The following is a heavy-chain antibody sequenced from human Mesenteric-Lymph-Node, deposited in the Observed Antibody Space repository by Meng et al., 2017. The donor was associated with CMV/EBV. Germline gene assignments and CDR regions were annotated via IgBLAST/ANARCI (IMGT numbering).Heavy chain of an antibody. CDR2: INPNSGGT. CDR3: ARDGWCSSTTCYSWFDP. D-gene: IGHD2-2*01. V-gene: IGHV1-2*02. CDR1: YTFTSYY. Sequence: YTFTSYYIHWVRQAPGQGLEWMGWINPNSGGTNYAQKFQGRVNMTRDTSISTAYMELSRLRSDDTALYYCARDGWCSSTTCYSWFDPWGQGTLVTVSS. J-gene: IGHJ5*02.